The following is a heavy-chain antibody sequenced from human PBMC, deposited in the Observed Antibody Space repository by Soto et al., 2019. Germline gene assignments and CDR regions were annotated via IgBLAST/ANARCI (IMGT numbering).Heavy chain of an antibody. Sequence: PSETLSLTCPVSGGSISSGGYYWSWIRQHPGKGLEWIGYIYYSGSTYYNPSLKSRVTISVDTSKNQFSLKLSSVTAADTAVYYCAREEGGGYDHRWFDPWGQGTLVTVSS. V-gene: IGHV4-31*03. J-gene: IGHJ5*02. CDR1: GGSISSGGYY. CDR3: AREEGGGYDHRWFDP. CDR2: IYYSGST. D-gene: IGHD5-12*01.